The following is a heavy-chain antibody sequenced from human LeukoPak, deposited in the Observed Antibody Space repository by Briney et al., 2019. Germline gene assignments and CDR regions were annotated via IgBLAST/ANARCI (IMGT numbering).Heavy chain of an antibody. D-gene: IGHD3-10*01. CDR3: ARDRYYRGSGSYERYYYYYGMDV. CDR1: GYTFPSYG. V-gene: IGHV1-69*13. CDR2: IIPIFGTA. Sequence: ASIKVSCKASGYTFPSYGFSWVRQAPGQGLEWMGGIIPIFGTANYAQKFQGRVTITADESTSTAYMELSSLRSEDTAVYYCARDRYYRGSGSYERYYYYYGMDVWGQGTTVTVSS. J-gene: IGHJ6*02.